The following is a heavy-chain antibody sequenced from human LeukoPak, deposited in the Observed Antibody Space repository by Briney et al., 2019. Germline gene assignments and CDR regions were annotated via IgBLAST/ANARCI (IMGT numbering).Heavy chain of an antibody. J-gene: IGHJ4*02. CDR1: GCSISSGSYY. V-gene: IGHV4-61*02. D-gene: IGHD2/OR15-2a*01. CDR3: ARERTNTSMDY. Sequence: SQTLSLTCTVSGCSISSGSYYWTWIRQPAGKGLEWIGRIYTSGSTNHNPSLKSRVTISLDTSKTQFSLKLISVTAADTAEYFCARERTNTSMDYWGQGTLVNVSS. CDR2: IYTSGST.